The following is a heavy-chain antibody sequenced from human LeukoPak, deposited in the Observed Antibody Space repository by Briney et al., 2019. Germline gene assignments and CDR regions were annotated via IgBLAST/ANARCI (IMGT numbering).Heavy chain of an antibody. V-gene: IGHV3-30-3*01. CDR2: ISYDGSNK. J-gene: IGHJ6*02. Sequence: GGSLRLSCAASGFTFSSYTMHWVRQAPGKGLEWVAVISYDGSNKYYTDSVKGRFTISRDNSKNTLYLQMNSLRAEDMAVYYCASLWSAVAGSAGMDVWGQGTTVTVSS. CDR3: ASLWSAVAGSAGMDV. D-gene: IGHD6-19*01. CDR1: GFTFSSYT.